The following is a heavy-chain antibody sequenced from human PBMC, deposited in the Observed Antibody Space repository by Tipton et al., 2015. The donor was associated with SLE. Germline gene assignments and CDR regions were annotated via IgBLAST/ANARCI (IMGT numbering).Heavy chain of an antibody. V-gene: IGHV1-69*18. D-gene: IGHD2-15*01. CDR3: ATLGQWVTMGYSYMDV. CDR2: IGPLFGTP. J-gene: IGHJ6*04. Sequence: QLVQSGAEVRKPGSSVKVSCRASGDTSNTYAFSWVRQAPGQGLEWMGNIGPLFGTPIYAAKFQDRVTITTDESATTAFLDLTNLRSEDTAVYFCATLGQWVTMGYSYMDVWGNGTAVAVSS. CDR1: GDTSNTYA.